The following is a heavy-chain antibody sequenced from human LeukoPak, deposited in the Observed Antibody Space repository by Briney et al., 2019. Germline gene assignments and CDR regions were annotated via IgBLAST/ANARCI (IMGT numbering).Heavy chain of an antibody. D-gene: IGHD3-9*01. J-gene: IGHJ3*02. V-gene: IGHV3-21*01. CDR2: ISSSGTYV. CDR1: GFTFRSYW. CDR3: ARASSKQLAGYLPDGFDI. Sequence: PGGSLRLSCAASGFTFRSYWMSWVRQAPGKGLEWVSSISSSGTYVYYADSVKGRFTISRDNAKNSLSLQMNSLRADDAAVYYCARASSKQLAGYLPDGFDIWGQGTMVTVSS.